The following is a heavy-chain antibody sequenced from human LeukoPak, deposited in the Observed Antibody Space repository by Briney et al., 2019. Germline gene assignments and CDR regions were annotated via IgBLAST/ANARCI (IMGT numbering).Heavy chain of an antibody. V-gene: IGHV3-7*01. J-gene: IGHJ4*02. Sequence: GGSLRLSCAASGFTFTNYWMSWVRQAPGKGPEWVANIKQDGSEEYYADSVKGRFTISRDNGKNSLNLQMNSVRAEDTAVYYCARWAGVTDYWGQGTLVTLSS. D-gene: IGHD5-18*01. CDR1: GFTFTNYW. CDR3: ARWAGVTDY. CDR2: IKQDGSEE.